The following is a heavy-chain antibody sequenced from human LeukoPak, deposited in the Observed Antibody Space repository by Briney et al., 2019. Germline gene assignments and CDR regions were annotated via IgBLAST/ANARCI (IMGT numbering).Heavy chain of an antibody. D-gene: IGHD5-24*01. V-gene: IGHV3-66*01. CDR3: ASRDKGYYYGLDV. J-gene: IGHJ6*02. CDR2: ISGGGGT. CDR1: GFTGSSNY. Sequence: GSLRLSCAASGFTGSSNYMSWVRQAPGKGLEWVSIISGGGGTYYADSVKDRFTISRDNSKSTLYLQMKSLRAEDTAVYYCASRDKGYYYGLDVWGQGTTVTVSS.